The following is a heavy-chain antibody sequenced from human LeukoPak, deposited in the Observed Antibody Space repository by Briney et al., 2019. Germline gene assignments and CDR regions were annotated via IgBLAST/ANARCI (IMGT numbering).Heavy chain of an antibody. Sequence: GGSLRLSCAASGFTFNSYAMSWVRQAPGKGLEWVSATSAGTYYADSVKGRFTISRDNSKNTLYLEMNSLRAEDTAIYYCARDNWGSGNWFDPWGQGTLVTVSS. D-gene: IGHD7-27*01. CDR3: ARDNWGSGNWFDP. CDR2: TSAGT. CDR1: GFTFNSYA. V-gene: IGHV3-23*01. J-gene: IGHJ5*02.